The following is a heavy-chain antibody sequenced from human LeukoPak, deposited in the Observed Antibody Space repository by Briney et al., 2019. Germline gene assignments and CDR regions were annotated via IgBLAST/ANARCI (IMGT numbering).Heavy chain of an antibody. V-gene: IGHV4-59*12. Sequence: PSETLSLTCTVSGGSISSYYWSWIRQPPGKGLEWIGYIYYSGSINYNPSLKSRVTISVDTSKNQFSLKLSSVTAADTAVYYCARAVGSGSFQTYYYYMDVWGKGTTVTVSS. CDR3: ARAVGSGSFQTYYYYMDV. CDR1: GGSISSYY. D-gene: IGHD3-10*01. CDR2: IYYSGSI. J-gene: IGHJ6*03.